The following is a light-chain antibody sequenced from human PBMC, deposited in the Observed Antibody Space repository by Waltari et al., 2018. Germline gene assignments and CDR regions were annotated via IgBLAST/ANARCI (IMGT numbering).Light chain of an antibody. J-gene: IGKJ2*03. CDR2: GAS. V-gene: IGKV3-15*01. CDR1: QGISNN. CDR3: QHYNNRPPYS. Sequence: EIELTQSPATLSASPGERVTPSCRDSQGISNNLVWYQHKPGQSPRLLIYGASARATGVPERFSGSGYRTEFTLTISSLQSEDFAVYYCQHYNNRPPYSFGQGTKLDIK.